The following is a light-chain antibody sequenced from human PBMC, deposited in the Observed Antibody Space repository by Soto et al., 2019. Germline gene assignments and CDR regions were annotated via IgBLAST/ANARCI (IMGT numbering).Light chain of an antibody. Sequence: EIVMTQSPATLSVSPGESATLSCKASQTIGTYLAWYQQKPGQAPRLLIYGASTRATGVPARFSGGVSGTEYTLTISSLQSEDFAIYHCQQYDNWPPWTFGQGTKVEIK. CDR1: QTIGTY. J-gene: IGKJ1*01. V-gene: IGKV3-15*01. CDR2: GAS. CDR3: QQYDNWPPWT.